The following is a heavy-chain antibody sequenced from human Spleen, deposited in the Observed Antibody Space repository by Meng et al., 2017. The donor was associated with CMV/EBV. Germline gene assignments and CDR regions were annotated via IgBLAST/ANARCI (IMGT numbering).Heavy chain of an antibody. CDR3: ARDPRVNGMDV. J-gene: IGHJ6*02. V-gene: IGHV4-39*07. D-gene: IGHD3-10*01. CDR1: GGSISSSAYY. Sequence: SETLSLTCTVSGGSISSSAYYWGWIRQPPGKGLEWIGSIYFLGNSYYNPSLKSRVTISVDTSENQFSLKLSSVTAADTAVYYCARDPRVNGMDVWGQGTTVTVSS. CDR2: IYFLGNS.